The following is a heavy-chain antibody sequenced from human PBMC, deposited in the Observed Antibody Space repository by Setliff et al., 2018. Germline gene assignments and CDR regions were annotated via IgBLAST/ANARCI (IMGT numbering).Heavy chain of an antibody. J-gene: IGHJ4*02. CDR3: ERLVRYCTTTSCQRTSGDDF. CDR1: GYTLTELS. Sequence: ASVKVSCKVSGYTLTELSMHWVRQAPGKGLEWMGIINSSGGSASYAPHFQDRVIMTTDTSTNTAYLDLRSLRSDDTAVYYCERLVRYCTTTSCQRTSGDDFWGQGTLVTVSS. CDR2: INSSGGSA. V-gene: IGHV1-46*01. D-gene: IGHD2-2*01.